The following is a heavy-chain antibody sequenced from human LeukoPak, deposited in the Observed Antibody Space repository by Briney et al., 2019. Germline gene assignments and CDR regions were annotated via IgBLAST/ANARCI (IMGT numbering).Heavy chain of an antibody. J-gene: IGHJ6*03. D-gene: IGHD3-10*01. CDR1: GGSFSGYY. Sequence: SETLSLTCAVYGGSFSGYYWSWIRRPPGKGLEWIGEINHSGSTNYNPSLKSRVTISVDTSKNQFSLKLSSVTAADTAVYYCARQMVRGAADYYYYMDVWGKGTTVTISS. CDR3: ARQMVRGAADYYYYMDV. V-gene: IGHV4-34*01. CDR2: INHSGST.